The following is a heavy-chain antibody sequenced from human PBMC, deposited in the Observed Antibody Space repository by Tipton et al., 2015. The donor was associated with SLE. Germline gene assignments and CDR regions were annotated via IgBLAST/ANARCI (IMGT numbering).Heavy chain of an antibody. CDR2: IYYSGST. Sequence: TLSLTCTVAGGSLDGHYWSWFRQPPGKGLEWIGYIYYSGSTDYNPSLKSRVTISVDTSKNQLSLKLTSVTAADTAVYYCARGSPSTIFGGAFDIWGRGTVVTVSS. D-gene: IGHD3-3*01. CDR3: ARGSPSTIFGGAFDI. J-gene: IGHJ3*02. V-gene: IGHV4-59*11. CDR1: GGSLDGHY.